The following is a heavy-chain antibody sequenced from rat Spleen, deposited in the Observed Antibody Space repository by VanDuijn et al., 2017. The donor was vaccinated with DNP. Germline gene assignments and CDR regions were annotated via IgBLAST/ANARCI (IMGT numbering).Heavy chain of an antibody. V-gene: IGHV5-19*01. CDR3: STADYGSAYWYFDF. CDR1: EFTFSYSD. Sequence: EVQLVESGGGLVQPGRSLKLSCAASEFTFSYSDVAWIRQAPTRGLEWVASISPSGANIYYRDSVRGRFSISRDIPKTTLYLQMNSLRSEDTATYYCSTADYGSAYWYFDFWGPGTMVTVSS. J-gene: IGHJ1*01. CDR2: ISPSGANI. D-gene: IGHD1-3*01.